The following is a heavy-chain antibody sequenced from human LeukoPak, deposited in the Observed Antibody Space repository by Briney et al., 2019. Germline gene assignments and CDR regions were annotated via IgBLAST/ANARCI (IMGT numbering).Heavy chain of an antibody. CDR2: IKRDGSGT. V-gene: IGHV3-74*01. Sequence: GGSLRLSCAASGFTFSFNSMHWVRHGPGKGLVWVSRIKRDGSGTTYADSVKGRVTISRDNAKNTLYLQMNSLRAEDTAVYYCARSNGFGMDVWGQGTTVTVPS. D-gene: IGHD2-8*01. J-gene: IGHJ6*02. CDR1: GFTFSFNS. CDR3: ARSNGFGMDV.